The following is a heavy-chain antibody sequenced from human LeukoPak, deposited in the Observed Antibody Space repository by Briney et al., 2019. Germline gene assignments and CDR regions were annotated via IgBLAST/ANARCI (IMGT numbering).Heavy chain of an antibody. CDR2: IFGSGGST. V-gene: IGHV3-23*01. CDR1: GFTFSSYA. D-gene: IGHD6-19*01. Sequence: GGSLRLSCAASGFTFSSYAMYWVRQAPGKGLEWVSGIFGSGGSTHYADSVKGRFTISRDNSKNTVYLQMNSLRAEDTAVYYCAKTTTGYSSGRYPGWPVDYWGQGTLVNVSS. CDR3: AKTTTGYSSGRYPGWPVDY. J-gene: IGHJ4*02.